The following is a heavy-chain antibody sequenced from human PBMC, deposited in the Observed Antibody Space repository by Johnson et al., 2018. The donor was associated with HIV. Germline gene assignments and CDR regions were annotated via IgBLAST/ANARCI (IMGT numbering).Heavy chain of an antibody. J-gene: IGHJ3*02. CDR3: ARKGLVWFSWAFDI. CDR2: ISRSGTTI. V-gene: IGHV3-11*04. D-gene: IGHD3-10*01. CDR1: GFTFSDYN. Sequence: VQLMESGGGVVQPGGSLRLSCATSGFTFSDYNMNWIRQAPGKGLEWISYISRSGTTIYYADSVKGRFTISRDNAKNSLYLQLTSLRAEDTAVYYCARKGLVWFSWAFDIWGQGTMVTVSS.